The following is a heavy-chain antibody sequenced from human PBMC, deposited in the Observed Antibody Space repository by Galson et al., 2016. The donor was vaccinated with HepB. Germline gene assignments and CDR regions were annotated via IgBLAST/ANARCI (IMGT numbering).Heavy chain of an antibody. D-gene: IGHD2-8*02. V-gene: IGHV1-18*01. Sequence: SVKVSCKASGYTFNNYGVNWVRQAPGQGLEWMGWISTYSGDTYYAQNLQGRVTMTTDTSTSTAYMELRSLRSDDTAMYYCAREQGVGYAMDVWGQGTLVTVSS. J-gene: IGHJ4*02. CDR2: ISTYSGDT. CDR3: AREQGVGYAMDV. CDR1: GYTFNNYG.